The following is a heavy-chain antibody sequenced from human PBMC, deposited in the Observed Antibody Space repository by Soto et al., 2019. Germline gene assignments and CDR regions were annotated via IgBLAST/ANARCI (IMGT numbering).Heavy chain of an antibody. CDR1: EFTCRTNA. D-gene: IGHD6-19*01. J-gene: IGHJ4*02. Sequence: QVQLVESGGGVVQPGRSLRLSCAASEFTCRTNAMHWVCQAPGRGLEWVAVISYDGNNKYYADSLMGRFTISRDNAKNTLYLQMNSQRAEDTAVYYYAKNGYSSGWYGDYLGQGTLVTVSS. CDR3: AKNGYSSGWYGDY. V-gene: IGHV3-30*18. CDR2: ISYDGNNK.